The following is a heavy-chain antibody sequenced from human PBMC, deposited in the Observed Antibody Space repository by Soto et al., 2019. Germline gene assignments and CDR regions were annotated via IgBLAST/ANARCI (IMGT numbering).Heavy chain of an antibody. CDR3: ARAAVGGNWPDY. V-gene: IGHV1-69*02. J-gene: IGHJ4*02. D-gene: IGHD6-13*01. CDR1: GGTFSSYT. CDR2: IIPILGIA. Sequence: QVQLVQSGAEVKKPGSSVKVSCKASGGTFSSYTISWVRQAPGQGLEWMGRIIPILGIANYAQKFQGRVTITADKSTSTAYMELSSLRSEDTAVYYCARAAVGGNWPDYWGQGTLVTVSS.